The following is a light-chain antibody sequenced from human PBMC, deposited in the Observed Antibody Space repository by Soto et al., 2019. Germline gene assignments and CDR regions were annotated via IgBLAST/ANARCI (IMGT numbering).Light chain of an antibody. CDR3: QQTYSPLCT. V-gene: IGKV1-39*01. Sequence: DIQVTQSPSSPSASAGDTVTITCRTSQSIDNSLTWYQQRPGKAPNLLIYAASSLQSGVPSRFSGSGSGSDFTLTISSLQPEDLAPYYCQQTYSPLCTFGQGTKVQFK. CDR2: AAS. CDR1: QSIDNS. J-gene: IGKJ1*01.